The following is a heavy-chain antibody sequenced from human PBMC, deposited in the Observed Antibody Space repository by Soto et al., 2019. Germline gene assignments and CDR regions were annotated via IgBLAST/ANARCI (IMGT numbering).Heavy chain of an antibody. CDR1: GYTFTSYD. V-gene: IGHV1-8*01. J-gene: IGHJ6*02. Sequence: QVQLVQSGTEVKKPGASVKVSCKASGYTFTSYDINWVRQATGQGLEWMGWMNPNSGNTGYAQKFQGRVTMTRNTSISTAYMDMSSLKSEDTAVYYCARERTGTTSMDVWGQGTTVTVSS. CDR3: ARERTGTTSMDV. CDR2: MNPNSGNT. D-gene: IGHD1-1*01.